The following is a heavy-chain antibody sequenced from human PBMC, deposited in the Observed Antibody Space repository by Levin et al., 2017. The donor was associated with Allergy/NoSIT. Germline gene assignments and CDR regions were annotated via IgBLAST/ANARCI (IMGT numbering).Heavy chain of an antibody. Sequence: GESLKISCAASGFTCDDYGMSWVRPAPGKGLEWVSGINWNGGSTGYADSVKGRLTISRDNAKNSLYLQINSLRAEDTALYHCARHRFTMNIHDGFDIWGQGTMVIVSS. CDR2: INWNGGST. CDR3: ARHRFTMNIHDGFDI. CDR1: GFTCDDYG. V-gene: IGHV3-20*01. J-gene: IGHJ3*02. D-gene: IGHD2/OR15-2a*01.